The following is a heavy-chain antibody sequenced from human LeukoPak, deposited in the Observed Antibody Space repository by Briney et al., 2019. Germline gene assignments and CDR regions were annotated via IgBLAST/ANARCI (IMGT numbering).Heavy chain of an antibody. CDR3: AKDIVSVTGSPNYPDAFDI. D-gene: IGHD2-21*02. CDR2: ISGSGGST. V-gene: IGHV3-23*01. Sequence: PGGSLRLSCAASGFTFSSYAMSWVRQAPGKGLEWVSAISGSGGSTYYADSVKGRFTISRDNSKNTLYLQMNSLRAEDTAVYYCAKDIVSVTGSPNYPDAFDIWGQGTMVTVSS. J-gene: IGHJ3*02. CDR1: GFTFSSYA.